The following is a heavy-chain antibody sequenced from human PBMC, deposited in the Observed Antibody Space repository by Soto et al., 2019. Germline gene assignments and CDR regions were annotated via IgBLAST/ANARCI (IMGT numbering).Heavy chain of an antibody. D-gene: IGHD3-10*01. CDR3: ARDLGTMVRGVISLSDLDY. J-gene: IGHJ4*02. CDR2: IIPIFGTA. Sequence: QVQLVQSGAEVKKPGSSVKVSCKASGGTFSSYAISWVRQAPGQGLEWMGGIIPIFGTANYAQKFQGRDTITADESTSTAYMELSSLRSEDTAVYYCARDLGTMVRGVISLSDLDYWGQGTLVTVSS. CDR1: GGTFSSYA. V-gene: IGHV1-69*01.